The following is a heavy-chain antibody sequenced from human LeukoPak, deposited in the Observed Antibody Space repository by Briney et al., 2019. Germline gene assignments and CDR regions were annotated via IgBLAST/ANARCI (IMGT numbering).Heavy chain of an antibody. Sequence: SETLSLTCTVSGGSISSSSYYWGWIRQPPGKGLEWIGSIYYSGSTYYNPSLKSRVTISVDTSKNQFSLKLSSVTAADTAVYYCARLRQLVLDYYYYYYMDVWGKGTTVTVSS. CDR1: GGSISSSSYY. J-gene: IGHJ6*03. CDR2: IYYSGST. D-gene: IGHD6-6*01. CDR3: ARLRQLVLDYYYYYYMDV. V-gene: IGHV4-39*07.